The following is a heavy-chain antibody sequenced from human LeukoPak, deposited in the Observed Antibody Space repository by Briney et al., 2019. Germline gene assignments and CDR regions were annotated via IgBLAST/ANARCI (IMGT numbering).Heavy chain of an antibody. CDR1: GFTFSSYA. Sequence: GGSLRLSCAASGFTFSSYAMHWVRQAPGKGLEWVAVISYDGSNKYYADSVKGRFTISRDNSKNTLYLQMNSLRPEDTAVYYCAKVPLRAAYTAFDYWGQGTLVTVPS. J-gene: IGHJ4*02. CDR3: AKVPLRAAYTAFDY. CDR2: ISYDGSNK. V-gene: IGHV3-30-3*02. D-gene: IGHD5-18*01.